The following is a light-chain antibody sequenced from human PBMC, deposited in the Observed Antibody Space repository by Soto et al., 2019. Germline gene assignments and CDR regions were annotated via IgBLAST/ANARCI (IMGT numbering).Light chain of an antibody. V-gene: IGLV2-14*01. Sequence: QSALTKPASVSGSPGQSIAISCTGSSSDVGGYNYVSWYQQHSGTAPKLIIYDITNRPSGVSDPFSGSKSGNTASLTISGLQAEDEAEYYCSSYTSSSTVIFGGGTKLTVL. CDR3: SSYTSSSTVI. CDR2: DIT. J-gene: IGLJ2*01. CDR1: SSDVGGYNY.